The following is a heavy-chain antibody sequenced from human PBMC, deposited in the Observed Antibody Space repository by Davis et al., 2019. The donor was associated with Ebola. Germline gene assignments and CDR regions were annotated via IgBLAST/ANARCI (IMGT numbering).Heavy chain of an antibody. J-gene: IGHJ4*02. CDR2: INHSGST. D-gene: IGHD6-13*01. CDR1: GGSFSGYY. CDR3: ARGSWYYDFDY. V-gene: IGHV4-34*01. Sequence: MPSETLSLTCAVYGGSFSGYYWSWIRQPPGKGLEWIGEINHSGSTNYNPSLKSRVTISVDTSKNQFSLKLSSVTAADTAVYYCARGSWYYDFDYWGQGTLVTVSS.